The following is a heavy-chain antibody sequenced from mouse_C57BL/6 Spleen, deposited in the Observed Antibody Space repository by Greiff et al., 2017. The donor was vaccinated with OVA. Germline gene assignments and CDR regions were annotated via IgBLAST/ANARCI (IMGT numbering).Heavy chain of an antibody. V-gene: IGHV1-15*01. CDR3: TRWYGSSYVPLDY. D-gene: IGHD1-1*01. CDR2: IDPETGGT. CDR1: GYTFTDYE. Sequence: VQLKESGAELVRPGASVTLSCKASGYTFTDYEMHWVKQTPVHGLEWIGAIDPETGGTAYNQKFKGKAILTAAKSSSTAYIELRSLTSEDSSVYYGTRWYGSSYVPLDYWGQGTTLTVSS. J-gene: IGHJ2*01.